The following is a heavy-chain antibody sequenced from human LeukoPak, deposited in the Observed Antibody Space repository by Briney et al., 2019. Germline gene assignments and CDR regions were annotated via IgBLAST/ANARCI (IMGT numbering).Heavy chain of an antibody. CDR2: ISYDGSNK. CDR3: AKAVDPKRRGYSYGPSDY. Sequence: GGSLRLSCAASGFTFSSYGMRWVRRAPGKGLEWVAVISYDGSNKYYADSVKGRFTISRDNSKNTLYLQMNSLRPEDTAVYYCAKAVDPKRRGYSYGPSDYWGQGTLVTVSS. CDR1: GFTFSSYG. J-gene: IGHJ4*02. D-gene: IGHD5-18*01. V-gene: IGHV3-30*18.